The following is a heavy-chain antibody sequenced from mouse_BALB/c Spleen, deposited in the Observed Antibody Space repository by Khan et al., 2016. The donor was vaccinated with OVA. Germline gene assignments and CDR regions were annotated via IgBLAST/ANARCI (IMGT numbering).Heavy chain of an antibody. CDR1: GFSLSDYG. Sequence: QVQLKESGPGLVAPSQNLSITCTVSGFSLSDYGVSWIRQPPGKGLEWLGVLWGGGSTYYNSVLKSRLSISKDNSKSQVFLKMSSLQSDDTAMYYCAKGAWSYYYTLDYWGQGTSVTVSS. CDR3: AKGAWSYYYTLDY. J-gene: IGHJ4*01. CDR2: LWGGGST. V-gene: IGHV2-6-5*01. D-gene: IGHD3-1*01.